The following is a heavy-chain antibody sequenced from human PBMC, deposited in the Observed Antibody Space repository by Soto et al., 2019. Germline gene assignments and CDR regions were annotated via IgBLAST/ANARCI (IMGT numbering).Heavy chain of an antibody. Sequence: EVQLLESGGGLVQPGGSLRLCCAASRFTFSSYAMSWVRQAPGKGLEWVSAISGSGGSTYYADSVKGRFTISRDNSKNTLYLQMNSLRAEDTAVYYCAKEKGEYYYYGMDVWGQGTTVTVSS. J-gene: IGHJ6*02. CDR2: ISGSGGST. V-gene: IGHV3-23*01. CDR1: RFTFSSYA. CDR3: AKEKGEYYYYGMDV. D-gene: IGHD1-26*01.